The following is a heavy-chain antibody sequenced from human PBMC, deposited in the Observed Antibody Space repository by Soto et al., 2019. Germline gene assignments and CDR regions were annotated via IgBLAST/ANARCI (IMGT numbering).Heavy chain of an antibody. D-gene: IGHD3-16*01. CDR1: GFNFTPYT. V-gene: IGHV3-48*01. Sequence: EVHLLESGGGLVQPGGSLRLSCAASGFNFTPYTMKWVRQAPGKGLEWVSCITSSSRNSYYTDSVRGRFTISRDNAKESLYLVMNNLRAEDTAVYYCARERGGYYIDVWGKGTTVTVSS. J-gene: IGHJ6*03. CDR2: ITSSSRNS. CDR3: ARERGGYYIDV.